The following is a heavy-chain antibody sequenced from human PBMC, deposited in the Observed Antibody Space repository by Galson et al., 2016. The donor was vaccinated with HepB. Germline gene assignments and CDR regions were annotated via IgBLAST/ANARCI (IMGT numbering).Heavy chain of an antibody. CDR1: GFTFNRYG. D-gene: IGHD1-26*01. CDR2: IWYDGSNE. CDR3: AKDSGIGSTTANWFEP. V-gene: IGHV3-33*06. J-gene: IGHJ5*02. Sequence: SLRLSCAASGFTFNRYGMHWVRQAPGKGLEWVALIWYDGSNEDYAGSVRGRFSISRDNSKNTLDLQMNSLRAEDTAIYYCAKDSGIGSTTANWFEPWGQGTLVTVSS.